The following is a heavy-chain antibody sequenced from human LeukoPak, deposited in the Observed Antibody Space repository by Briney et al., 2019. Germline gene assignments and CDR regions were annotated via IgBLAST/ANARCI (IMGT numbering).Heavy chain of an antibody. CDR1: EYSSFSFW. CDR3: ARHSVICSGGSCYEIFDP. D-gene: IGHD2-15*01. V-gene: IGHV5-51*01. Sequence: GESLKISCKGSEYSSFSFWIGWARQMPGKGLEWMGIIYPGESDTRYSPSFQGQVTLSPDKSISTAYLQWSSLKASDTATYYCARHSVICSGGSCYEIFDPWGQGTLVTVSS. CDR2: IYPGESDT. J-gene: IGHJ5*02.